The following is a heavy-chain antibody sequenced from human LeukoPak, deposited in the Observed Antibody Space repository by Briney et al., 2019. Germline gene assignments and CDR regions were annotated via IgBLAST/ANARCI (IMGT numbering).Heavy chain of an antibody. V-gene: IGHV4-59*12. CDR2: IYYSGST. CDR1: GGSISSYY. Sequence: SETLSLTCTVSGGSISSYYWSWIRQPPGKGLEWIGYIYYSGSTNYNPSLKSRVTISVDTSKNQFSLKLSSVTAADTAVYYCARGNPLSGSYYKGYFDYWGQGTLVTVSS. D-gene: IGHD3-10*01. CDR3: ARGNPLSGSYYKGYFDY. J-gene: IGHJ4*02.